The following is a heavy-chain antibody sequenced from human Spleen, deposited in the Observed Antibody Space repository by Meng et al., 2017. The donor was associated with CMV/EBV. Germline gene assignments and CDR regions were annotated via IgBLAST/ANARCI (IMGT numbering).Heavy chain of an antibody. V-gene: IGHV3-7*01. CDR3: TRAGKMASRQPFDY. D-gene: IGHD5-24*01. CDR2: IKQDGSEK. CDR1: GFTFSSYW. Sequence: GGSLRLSCAASGFTFSSYWMSWVRQAPGKGLEWVANIKQDGSEKYYVDSAKGRFTISRDNAKNSLYLQMNNLRAEDTAFYYCTRAGKMASRQPFDYWGQGTLVTVSS. J-gene: IGHJ4*02.